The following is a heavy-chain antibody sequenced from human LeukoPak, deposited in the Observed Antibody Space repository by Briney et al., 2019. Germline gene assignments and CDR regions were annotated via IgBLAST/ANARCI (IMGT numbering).Heavy chain of an antibody. D-gene: IGHD3-9*01. CDR1: GGSISSYY. Sequence: SETLSLTCTVSGGSISSYYWSWIRQPPGKGLEWIGYIYYSGSTNYNPSLKSRVTISVDTSKNQFSLKLSSVTAADTAVYYCARREYYDILTGYYTPFGYWGQGTLVTVSS. CDR2: IYYSGST. J-gene: IGHJ4*02. V-gene: IGHV4-59*12. CDR3: ARREYYDILTGYYTPFGY.